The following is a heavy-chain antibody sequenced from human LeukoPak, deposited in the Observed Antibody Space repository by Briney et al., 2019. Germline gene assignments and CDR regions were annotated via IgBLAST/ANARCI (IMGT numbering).Heavy chain of an antibody. CDR2: VSGSGSNT. Sequence: GGSLRLSCAASGFTFSNYPMSWVRQAPGKGLEWVSAVSGSGSNTYYADSVKGRFTVSRDNSKNTLYLQMNSLRAEDTALYYCAKGDSGSYSPPRYWGQGTLVTVSS. V-gene: IGHV3-23*01. CDR1: GFTFSNYP. J-gene: IGHJ4*02. D-gene: IGHD1-26*01. CDR3: AKGDSGSYSPPRY.